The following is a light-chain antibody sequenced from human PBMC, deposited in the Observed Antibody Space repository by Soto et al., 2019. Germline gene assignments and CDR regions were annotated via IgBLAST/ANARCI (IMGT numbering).Light chain of an antibody. V-gene: IGLV1-40*01. CDR1: SSNIGARYD. J-gene: IGLJ1*01. CDR3: QSYDSSLSALYV. Sequence: QAVVTQPPSVSGAPGQRVTISCTGSSSNIGARYDVHWYQQLPGTAPKLLIYGNSNRPSGVPDRFSGSKSGTSASLAITGLQAEDEADYYCQSYDSSLSALYVFGTGTKVTVL. CDR2: GNS.